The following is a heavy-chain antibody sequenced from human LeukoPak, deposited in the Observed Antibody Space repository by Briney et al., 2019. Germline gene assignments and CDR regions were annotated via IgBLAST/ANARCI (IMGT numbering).Heavy chain of an antibody. V-gene: IGHV4-39*01. J-gene: IGHJ5*02. CDR1: GGSISSSSYY. D-gene: IGHD6-6*01. CDR3: ARPSSHVVWFDP. Sequence: SETLSLTCTVSGGSISSSSYYWGWIRQPPGKGLEWIGSIYYSGSTYYNPSLKSRVTISVDTSKNQFSLKLSSVTAADTAVYYCARPSSHVVWFDPWGQGTLVTVSS. CDR2: IYYSGST.